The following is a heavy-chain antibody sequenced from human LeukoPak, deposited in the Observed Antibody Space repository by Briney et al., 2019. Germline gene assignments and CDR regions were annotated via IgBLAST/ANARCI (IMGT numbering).Heavy chain of an antibody. V-gene: IGHV3-74*01. CDR3: ARGQMAHIVVVTAFR. CDR2: INSDGSST. D-gene: IGHD2-21*02. J-gene: IGHJ4*02. Sequence: GGSLRLSCAASGFTFSSYWMHWVRQAPGKGLVWVSRINSDGSSTSYADSVKGRFTISRDNAKNTLYLQMNSLRAEDTAVYYCARGQMAHIVVVTAFRWGQGTLVTVSS. CDR1: GFTFSSYW.